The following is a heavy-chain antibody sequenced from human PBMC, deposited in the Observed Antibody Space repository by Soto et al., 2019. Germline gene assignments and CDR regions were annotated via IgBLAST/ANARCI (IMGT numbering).Heavy chain of an antibody. CDR2: IYPSDSDI. CDR1: GYTFTSYW. Sequence: GESLKISCKGSGYTFTSYWIGWVRQMPGEGLEWMGVIYPSDSDIRYSPSFQGKVTISADKSITTAYLQWSSLKAADTAMYYCVRRPEYSSSVYFDYWGQGTLVTVSS. D-gene: IGHD6-6*01. J-gene: IGHJ4*02. CDR3: VRRPEYSSSVYFDY. V-gene: IGHV5-51*01.